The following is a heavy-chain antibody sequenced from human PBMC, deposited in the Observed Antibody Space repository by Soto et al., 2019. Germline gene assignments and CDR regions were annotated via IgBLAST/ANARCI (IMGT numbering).Heavy chain of an antibody. CDR1: GFTVSSYA. J-gene: IGHJ4*02. CDR2: ISYDGSNK. D-gene: IGHD6-13*01. V-gene: IGHV3-30-3*01. CDR3: ARDLDEGIAAAGNY. Sequence: WGSLRLSCAASGFTVSSYAMHWVRQAPGKGLEWVAVISYDGSNKYYADSVKGRFTISRDNSKNTLYLQMNSLRAEDTAVYYCARDLDEGIAAAGNYWGQGTLVTVSS.